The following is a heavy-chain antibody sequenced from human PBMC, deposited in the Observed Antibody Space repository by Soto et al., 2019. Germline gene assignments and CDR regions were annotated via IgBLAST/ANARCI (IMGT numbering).Heavy chain of an antibody. D-gene: IGHD3-3*01. CDR3: ARVFGVSSRPRGYYYYYMDV. J-gene: IGHJ6*03. V-gene: IGHV3-21*01. CDR2: ISRNGNYI. CDR1: GFTFSNFH. Sequence: GGSLRLSCAASGFTFSNFHMNWVRQAPGEGLEWVSSISRNGNYIYYIDSVKGRFTISRDNAENSVYLKMNSLRAEDTAVYYCARVFGVSSRPRGYYYYYMDVWGKGTTVTVSS.